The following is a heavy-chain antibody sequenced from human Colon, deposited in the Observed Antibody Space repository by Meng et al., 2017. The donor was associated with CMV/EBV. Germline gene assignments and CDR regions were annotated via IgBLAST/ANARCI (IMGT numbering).Heavy chain of an antibody. V-gene: IGHV3-21*01. CDR1: FPFHYYR. Sequence: FPFHYYRMIWVRLAPGKGLEWVSSISSVGTYISYVASAKGRFTISRDNANNSLYLQINGLRAEDTAIYYCARERGGNIVATRLDFDLWGRGTLVTVSS. CDR3: ARERGGNIVATRLDFDL. D-gene: IGHD5-12*01. CDR2: ISSVGTYI. J-gene: IGHJ2*01.